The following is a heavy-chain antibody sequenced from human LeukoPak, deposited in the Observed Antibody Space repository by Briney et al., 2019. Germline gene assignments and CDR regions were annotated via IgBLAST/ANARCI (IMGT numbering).Heavy chain of an antibody. CDR3: AKDPRRLWELLLYFDY. D-gene: IGHD1-26*01. J-gene: IGHJ4*02. CDR2: IRYDGSNK. V-gene: IGHV3-30*02. Sequence: GGSLRLSCAASGFTFSSYGMYWVRQAPGKGLEWVAFIRYDGSNKYYADSVKGRFTISRDNSKNTLYLQMNSLRAEDTAVYYCAKDPRRLWELLLYFDYWGQGTLVTVSS. CDR1: GFTFSSYG.